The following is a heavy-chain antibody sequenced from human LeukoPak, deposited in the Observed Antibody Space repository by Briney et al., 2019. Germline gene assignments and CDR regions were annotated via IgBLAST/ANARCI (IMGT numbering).Heavy chain of an antibody. V-gene: IGHV5-51*01. CDR2: IQPGDSRT. CDR1: GYIFTNYW. CDR3: TTHYETSGYYGFDI. J-gene: IGHJ3*02. D-gene: IGHD3-22*01. Sequence: PGESLQISCQGSGYIFTNYWIGWVRPMPGKGLEWMGIIQPGDSRTGYSPSFQGQVTISADKSITTAYLRWSSLKASATAMYYCTTHYETSGYYGFDIWGQGTMVTVSS.